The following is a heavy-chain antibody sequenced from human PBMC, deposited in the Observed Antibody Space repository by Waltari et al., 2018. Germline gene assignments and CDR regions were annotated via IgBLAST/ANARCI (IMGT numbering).Heavy chain of an antibody. V-gene: IGHV4-34*01. D-gene: IGHD6-13*01. CDR1: GGSFSGYY. CDR2: IKHSGST. J-gene: IGHJ4*02. CDR3: ARASSWYKGYFDY. Sequence: QVQLPQWGAGLLKPSATLSLTCAVYGGSFSGYYWRWIRQPPGQGLEWIGEIKHSGSTNYNPSLKSRVTISVDTSKNQFSLKLSSVTAADTAVYYCARASSWYKGYFDYWGQGTLVTVSS.